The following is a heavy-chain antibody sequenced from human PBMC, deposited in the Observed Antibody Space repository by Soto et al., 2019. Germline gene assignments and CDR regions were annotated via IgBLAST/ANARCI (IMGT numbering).Heavy chain of an antibody. V-gene: IGHV1-69*08. Sequence: QDQLVQSGAEVKKPGSSVKVSCKASGGTFSSHTFSWVRQAPGQGLEWMGRIIPALGTATYAQKFQGRVTITAEESATTVYMELHSLRSEDTAVYYCARPDFGDYWYFDLWGRGTLVTVSS. J-gene: IGHJ2*01. CDR1: GGTFSSHT. CDR3: ARPDFGDYWYFDL. D-gene: IGHD4-17*01. CDR2: IIPALGTA.